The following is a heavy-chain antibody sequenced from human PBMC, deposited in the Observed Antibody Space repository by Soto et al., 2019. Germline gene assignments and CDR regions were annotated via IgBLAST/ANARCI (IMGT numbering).Heavy chain of an antibody. CDR3: ARVQSTVTVISSFAY. Sequence: QVQLVESGGGVVQPGRSLRLSCAASGFTFSSYGMHWVRQAPGKGLEWVAVIWYDGSNKYYADSVKGRFSISRDNSKNTLYLQMNSLRAEDTAVYYCARVQSTVTVISSFAYWGQGTLVTVSS. J-gene: IGHJ4*02. V-gene: IGHV3-33*01. CDR1: GFTFSSYG. D-gene: IGHD4-17*01. CDR2: IWYDGSNK.